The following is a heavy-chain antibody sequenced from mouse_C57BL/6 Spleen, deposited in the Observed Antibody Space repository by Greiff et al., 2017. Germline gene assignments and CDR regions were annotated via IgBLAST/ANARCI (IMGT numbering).Heavy chain of an antibody. V-gene: IGHV1-59*01. D-gene: IGHD3-2*02. CDR1: GYTFTSYW. J-gene: IGHJ3*01. CDR3: ARSGGDGGFAY. CDR2: IDPSDSYT. Sequence: QVQLKQPGAELVRPGTSVKLSCKASGYTFTSYWMHWVKQRPGQGLEWIGVIDPSDSYTNYNQKFKGKATLTVDTSSSTAYMQLSSLTSEDAAVYYCARSGGDGGFAYWGQGTLVTVSA.